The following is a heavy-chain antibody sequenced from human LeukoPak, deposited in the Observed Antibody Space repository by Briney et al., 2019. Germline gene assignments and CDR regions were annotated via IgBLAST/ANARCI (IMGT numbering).Heavy chain of an antibody. J-gene: IGHJ6*02. Sequence: GGSLRLSCAASGFTFTNYAMSWVRQTPGKGREWASGIGGSDGRTYYADSVKGRFTISRDNSKNTLYLQMNSLRAEDTAVYYCAKEGVWGITMVRGVTGNGMDVWGQGTTVTVSS. CDR2: IGGSDGRT. V-gene: IGHV3-23*01. CDR3: AKEGVWGITMVRGVTGNGMDV. CDR1: GFTFTNYA. D-gene: IGHD3-10*01.